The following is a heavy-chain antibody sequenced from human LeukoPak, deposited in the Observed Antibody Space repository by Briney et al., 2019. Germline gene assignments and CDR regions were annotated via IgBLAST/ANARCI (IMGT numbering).Heavy chain of an antibody. Sequence: PSETLSLTCTVSGASISTRSNYWGWSRQPRGKGREWIVRIYYSGSTYFNPSLQRRVTLSVHTSNSQFFLKLHSVTAADTAVYYCVRDYGDYARQYYYGMDVWGQGTTVTVSS. CDR2: IYYSGST. D-gene: IGHD4-17*01. CDR3: VRDYGDYARQYYYGMDV. V-gene: IGHV4-39*01. J-gene: IGHJ6*02. CDR1: GASISTRSNY.